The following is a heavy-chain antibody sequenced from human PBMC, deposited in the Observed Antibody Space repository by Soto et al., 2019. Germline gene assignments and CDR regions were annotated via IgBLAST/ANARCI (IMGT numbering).Heavy chain of an antibody. J-gene: IGHJ4*02. CDR2: IFSGGSE. CDR3: ARDSAGSFDY. V-gene: IGHV3-66*01. CDR1: GLTVSSSQ. D-gene: IGHD5-12*01. Sequence: EVHLVESGGGVVQPGESLRLSCAASGLTVSSSQMSWVRQAPGKGLEWVSVIFSGGSEYYADSVKGRFTISRDTSKNTRYLQMNRLRVEDTAVDYCARDSAGSFDYWGQGTLVTGSS.